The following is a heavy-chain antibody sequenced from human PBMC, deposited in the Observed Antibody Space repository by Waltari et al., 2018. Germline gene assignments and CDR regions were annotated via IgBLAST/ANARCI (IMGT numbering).Heavy chain of an antibody. Sequence: QVQLQESGPGLVKPSETLSLTCTVPGGSISSYYWSWIRQPPGKGLEWIGYIYYSGSTNYNPSLKSRVTISVDTSKNQFSLKLSSVTAADTAVYYCARGLTYSSGLLDSFDYWGQGTLVTVSS. J-gene: IGHJ4*02. V-gene: IGHV4-59*01. CDR2: IYYSGST. D-gene: IGHD6-19*01. CDR3: ARGLTYSSGLLDSFDY. CDR1: GGSISSYY.